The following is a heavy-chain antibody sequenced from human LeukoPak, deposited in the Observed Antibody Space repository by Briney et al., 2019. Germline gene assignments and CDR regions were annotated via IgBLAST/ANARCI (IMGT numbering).Heavy chain of an antibody. CDR1: GASVNSASYY. CDR2: IYTSGST. V-gene: IGHV4-61*02. Sequence: SETLSLTCTVSGASVNSASYYWSWIRQPAGKGLEWIGRIYTSGSTNYNPFLKSRVTISVDTSKNQFSLKLSSVTAADTAVYYCARVPTFYDYVWGSYRLHAFDIWGQGTMVTVSS. D-gene: IGHD3-16*02. J-gene: IGHJ3*02. CDR3: ARVPTFYDYVWGSYRLHAFDI.